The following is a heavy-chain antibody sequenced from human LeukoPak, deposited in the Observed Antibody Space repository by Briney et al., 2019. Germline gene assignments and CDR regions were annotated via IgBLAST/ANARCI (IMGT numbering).Heavy chain of an antibody. CDR1: DGSISSYY. V-gene: IGHV4-59*01. Sequence: SETLSLTCTVSDGSISSYYWSWIRQPPGKGLEWIGYIYYSGSTNYNPSLKSRVTISVDTSKNQFSLKLSSVTAADTAVYYCARGGPLYGSGSYFLSPFDYWGQGTLVTVSS. CDR2: IYYSGST. CDR3: ARGGPLYGSGSYFLSPFDY. D-gene: IGHD3-10*01. J-gene: IGHJ4*02.